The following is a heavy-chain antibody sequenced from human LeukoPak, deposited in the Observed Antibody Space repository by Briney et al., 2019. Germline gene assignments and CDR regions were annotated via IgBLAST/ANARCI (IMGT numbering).Heavy chain of an antibody. Sequence: ASVKVSCKASGYTFTSYGITWVRQAPGEGLEWMGICTYNGNTNYAQKLQGRVTVTTDTSTSTAYMELRSLRSDDTAVYYCARGGEYSYGYFDYWGQGTLVTVSS. CDR1: GYTFTSYG. J-gene: IGHJ4*02. CDR2: ICTYNGNT. V-gene: IGHV1-18*01. D-gene: IGHD5-18*01. CDR3: ARGGEYSYGYFDY.